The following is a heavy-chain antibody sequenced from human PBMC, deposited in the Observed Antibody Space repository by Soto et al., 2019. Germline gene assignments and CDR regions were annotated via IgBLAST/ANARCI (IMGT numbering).Heavy chain of an antibody. CDR3: VFRTTIAVAGRFDY. J-gene: IGHJ4*02. V-gene: IGHV3-48*01. Sequence: PGGSLRLSCAASGFTFSSYAMNWVRQAPGKGLEWVSYISGSSSTIYYADSVKGRFTISRDNAKNSLYLQMNSLRAEDTAVYYCVFRTTIAVAGRFDYWGQGTLVTVSS. CDR2: ISGSSSTI. CDR1: GFTFSSYA. D-gene: IGHD6-19*01.